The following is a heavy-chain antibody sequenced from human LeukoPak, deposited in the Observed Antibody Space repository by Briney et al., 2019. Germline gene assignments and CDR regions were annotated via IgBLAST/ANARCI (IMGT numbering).Heavy chain of an antibody. CDR1: GFTVSSNY. V-gene: IGHV3-66*01. CDR2: IYSGGST. J-gene: IGHJ5*02. D-gene: IGHD3-10*01. Sequence: GGSLRLSCAASGFTVSSNYMSWVRQAPGKGLEWVSVIYSGGSTYYADSVKGRFTISRDNSKNTLYLQMNSLRAEDTAVYYCARSELLWFGEHTFDPWGQGTLVTVSS. CDR3: ARSELLWFGEHTFDP.